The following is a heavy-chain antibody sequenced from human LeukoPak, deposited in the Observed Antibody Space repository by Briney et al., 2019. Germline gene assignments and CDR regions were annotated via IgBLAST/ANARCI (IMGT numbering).Heavy chain of an antibody. Sequence: PGGSLRLSCAVSGFTFSSYAMSWVRQPPGKGLEWIGEINHSGSTNYNPSLKSRVTISVDTSKNQFSLKLSSVTAADTAVYYCARGGVVVVPAAIVSWFDPWGQGTLVTVSS. J-gene: IGHJ5*02. CDR2: INHSGST. D-gene: IGHD2-2*02. V-gene: IGHV4-34*01. CDR3: ARGGVVVVPAAIVSWFDP. CDR1: GFTFSSYA.